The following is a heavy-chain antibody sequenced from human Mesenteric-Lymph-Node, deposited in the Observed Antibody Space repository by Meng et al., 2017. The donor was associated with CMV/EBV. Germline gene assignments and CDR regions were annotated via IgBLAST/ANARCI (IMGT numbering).Heavy chain of an antibody. Sequence: SETLSLTCTVSGVSVSSGFYHWIWVRQPPGKGLEWIGQTYYSGSTYFNPSLKSRLTTAVDMSKNQFYLELRSVTAADTAVYYCASLIVGGGGRGYWGQGTLVTVSS. J-gene: IGHJ4*02. D-gene: IGHD3-22*01. CDR2: TYYSGST. CDR3: ASLIVGGGGRGY. V-gene: IGHV4-61*01. CDR1: GVSVSSGFYH.